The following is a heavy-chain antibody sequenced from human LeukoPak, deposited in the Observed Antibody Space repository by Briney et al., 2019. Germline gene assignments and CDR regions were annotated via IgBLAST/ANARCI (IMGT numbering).Heavy chain of an antibody. Sequence: GGSLRLSCAASGFTFSSYEMNWVRQAPGKGLEWVSYISSSGSTIYYADSVKGRFTISRDNAKNSLYLQMNSLRAEDTAVYYCARVGNYYDSSGYDYWGQGTLVTVSS. CDR3: ARVGNYYDSSGYDY. J-gene: IGHJ4*02. CDR1: GFTFSSYE. D-gene: IGHD3-22*01. CDR2: ISSSGSTI. V-gene: IGHV3-48*03.